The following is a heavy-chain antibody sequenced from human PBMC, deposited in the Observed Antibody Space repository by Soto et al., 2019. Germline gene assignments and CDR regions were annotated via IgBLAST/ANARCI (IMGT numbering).Heavy chain of an antibody. CDR2: IIPILGIA. CDR1: GGTFSSYT. D-gene: IGHD4-4*01. CDR3: AIGATVTPPKFDY. V-gene: IGHV1-69*02. J-gene: IGHJ4*02. Sequence: QVQLVQSGAEVKKPGSSVKVSCKASGGTFSSYTISWVRQAPGQGLEWMGRIIPILGIANYAQKFQGRVTITADKSTSTAYMQLSSLRSEDTAVYYCAIGATVTPPKFDYWGQGTLVTVSS.